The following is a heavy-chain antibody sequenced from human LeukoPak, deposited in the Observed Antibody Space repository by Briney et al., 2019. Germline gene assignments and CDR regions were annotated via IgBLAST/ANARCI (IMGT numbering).Heavy chain of an antibody. V-gene: IGHV3-33*01. CDR1: GFIFGSYG. CDR3: ARDREMYYYYGMDV. Sequence: SGRSLRLSCAASGFIFGSYGMHWVRQAPGKGLEWVAVIWYDGSNKYYADSVKGRFTISRDNSKNTLYVQMNSLRVEDTAVYYCARDREMYYYYGMDVWGQGTTVTVSS. J-gene: IGHJ6*02. CDR2: IWYDGSNK. D-gene: IGHD5-24*01.